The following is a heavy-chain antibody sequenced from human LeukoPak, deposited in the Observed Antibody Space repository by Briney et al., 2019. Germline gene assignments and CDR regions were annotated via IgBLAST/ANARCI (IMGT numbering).Heavy chain of an antibody. Sequence: PGGSLRLSCAASGFTFSSYGMSWVHQAPGKGLEWVSVISGSGGGTYYADSVKGRFTISRDNSKNTLYLQMNSLRAEDTAVYYCAKSGPGLRLTQSPPFDYWGQGTLVTVSS. CDR1: GFTFSSYG. J-gene: IGHJ4*02. V-gene: IGHV3-23*01. D-gene: IGHD4-23*01. CDR3: AKSGPGLRLTQSPPFDY. CDR2: ISGSGGGT.